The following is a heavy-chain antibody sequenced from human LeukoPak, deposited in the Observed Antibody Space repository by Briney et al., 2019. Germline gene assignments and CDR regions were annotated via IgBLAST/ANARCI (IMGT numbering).Heavy chain of an antibody. CDR1: AFTFSSYS. Sequence: GGSLRLSCAASAFTFSSYSMSWVRQAPGKGLEWVSYISTSGGTIFYADSVKGRFTISRDNAKNSLFLQMNSLRAEDTAVYYCAGHGSQELATIDYWGQGTLVTVSS. V-gene: IGHV3-48*04. D-gene: IGHD3-10*01. J-gene: IGHJ4*02. CDR3: AGHGSQELATIDY. CDR2: ISTSGGTI.